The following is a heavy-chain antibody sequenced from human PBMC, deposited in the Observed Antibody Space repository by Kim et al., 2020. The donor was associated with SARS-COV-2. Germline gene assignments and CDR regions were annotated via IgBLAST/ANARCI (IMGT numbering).Heavy chain of an antibody. CDR3: AKVWAYVWGSYRSYFDY. Sequence: VKGRFTIARDNSKNTLYLQMNSLRAEDTAVYYCAKVWAYVWGSYRSYFDYWGQGTLVTVSS. D-gene: IGHD3-16*02. V-gene: IGHV3-23*01. J-gene: IGHJ4*02.